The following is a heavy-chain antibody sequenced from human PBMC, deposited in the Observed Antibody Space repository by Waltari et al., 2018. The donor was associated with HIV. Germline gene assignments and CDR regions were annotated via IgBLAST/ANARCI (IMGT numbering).Heavy chain of an antibody. J-gene: IGHJ6*02. CDR1: GGSIGIGPYY. CDR3: ARGWDTARVAGDYFGMDV. CDR2: IYDSGYT. D-gene: IGHD5-18*01. Sequence: QVQLQESGPGLVRPPQTLSLPCTVSGGSIGIGPYYWSWTRQHLGKGLEWIGYIYDSGYTFYNPTLKSRVAMSVETSKNQFSLRLNSVTAADTAVYYCARGWDTARVAGDYFGMDVWGQGTTVTVSS. V-gene: IGHV4-31*03.